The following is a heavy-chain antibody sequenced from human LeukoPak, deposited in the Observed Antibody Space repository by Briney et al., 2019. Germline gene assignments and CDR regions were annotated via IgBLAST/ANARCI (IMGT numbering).Heavy chain of an antibody. CDR2: FDPEDGET. J-gene: IGHJ5*02. CDR1: GYTLTELS. CDR3: ATGAKNYYDSSGYPVWWFDP. D-gene: IGHD3-22*01. V-gene: IGHV1-24*01. Sequence: ASVKVSCKVSGYTLTELSMHWVRQAPGKGLEWMGGFDPEDGETIYAQKFQGRVTMTEDTSTDTAYMELSSLRSEDTAVYYCATGAKNYYDSSGYPVWWFDPWGQGTLVTVSS.